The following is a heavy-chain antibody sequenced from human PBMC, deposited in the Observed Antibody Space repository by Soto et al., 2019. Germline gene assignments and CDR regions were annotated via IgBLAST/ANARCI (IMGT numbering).Heavy chain of an antibody. D-gene: IGHD1-7*01. Sequence: GSSLRLSCAASGLTFSTYALSWVRQAPGKGLEWVSAISANGQGIYYADSVMGRFTISRENSKNTIFLHMDSLRAEDTAVYYCAKDRNYPRDQFHYWGQGTLVTVSS. CDR2: ISANGQGI. CDR3: AKDRNYPRDQFHY. J-gene: IGHJ4*02. CDR1: GLTFSTYA. V-gene: IGHV3-23*01.